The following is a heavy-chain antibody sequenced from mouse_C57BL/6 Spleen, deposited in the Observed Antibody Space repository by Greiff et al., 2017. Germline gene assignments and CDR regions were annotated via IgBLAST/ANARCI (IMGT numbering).Heavy chain of an antibody. J-gene: IGHJ4*01. D-gene: IGHD1-1*01. CDR3: AKKRISSSSHDYAMDY. CDR1: GFSLTSYG. Sequence: VQLKESGPGLVQPSQSLSITCTVSGFSLTSYGVHWVRQSPGKGLEWLGVIWRGGSTDYNAAFMSRLSITKDNSKSQVFFKMNSLQADDTAIYYWAKKRISSSSHDYAMDYWGQGTSVTVSS. V-gene: IGHV2-5*01. CDR2: IWRGGST.